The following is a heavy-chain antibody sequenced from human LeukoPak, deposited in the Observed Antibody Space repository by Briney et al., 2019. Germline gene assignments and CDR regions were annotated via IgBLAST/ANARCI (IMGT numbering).Heavy chain of an antibody. V-gene: IGHV4-30-2*01. J-gene: IGHJ4*02. D-gene: IGHD2-2*01. CDR1: GGSISSGGYY. CDR3: ASWLLGYCSSTSCSGLDY. CDR2: IYHSGST. Sequence: PSQTLSLTCTVSGGSISSGGYYWSWIRQPPGKGLEWIGYIYHSGSTYYNPSLKSRVTISVDRSKNQFSLKLSSVTAADTAVYYCASWLLGYCSSTSCSGLDYWGQGTLVTVSS.